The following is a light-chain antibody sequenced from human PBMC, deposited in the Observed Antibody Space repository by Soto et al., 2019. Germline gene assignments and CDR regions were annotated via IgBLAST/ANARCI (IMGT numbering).Light chain of an antibody. V-gene: IGKV4-1*01. J-gene: IGKJ1*01. CDR3: QQYLITPPT. CDR1: QSLLYNSNNRNY. CDR2: WAS. Sequence: DIVMSQSPDSLAVSLGERTTIDCKSSQSLLYNSNNRNYLAWYHQKPGQPPKLLIHWASTRESGVPDRFSGSGSGTDFTLTISSLQAEDVALYYCQQYLITPPTFGQGTKVEIK.